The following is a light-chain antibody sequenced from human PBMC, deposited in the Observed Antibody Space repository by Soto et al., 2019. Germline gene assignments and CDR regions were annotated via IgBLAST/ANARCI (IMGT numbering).Light chain of an antibody. J-gene: IGKJ5*01. CDR3: QQYDVWPPIT. Sequence: EVVLTQSPAALSVSPGETATLSCRASHSVVDNLAWYQQRPGQAPRLLIYRATSRATGVPARFSGSGSGTEFTLTLRSLQSEDFAVYYCQQYDVWPPITFGQGTRLEVK. V-gene: IGKV3-15*01. CDR1: HSVVDN. CDR2: RAT.